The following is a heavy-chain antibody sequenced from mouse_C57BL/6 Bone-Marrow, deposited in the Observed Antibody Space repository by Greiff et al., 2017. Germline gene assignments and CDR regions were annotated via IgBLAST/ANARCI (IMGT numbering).Heavy chain of an antibody. CDR2: IYPRSGNT. Sequence: VQLQQSGAELARPGASVKLSCKASGYTFTSYGISWVKQRTGQGLEWIGEIYPRSGNTYYNEEFKGKATLTADKSSSTAYMELRSLTSEDSAVYFCATDYYGSSYWWYFDVWGTGTTVTVSS. CDR1: GYTFTSYG. V-gene: IGHV1-81*01. CDR3: ATDYYGSSYWWYFDV. D-gene: IGHD1-1*01. J-gene: IGHJ1*03.